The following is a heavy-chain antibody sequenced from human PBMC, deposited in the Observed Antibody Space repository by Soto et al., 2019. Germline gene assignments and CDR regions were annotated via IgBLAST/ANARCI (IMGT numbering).Heavy chain of an antibody. D-gene: IGHD3-3*01. Sequence: GGSLRLSCTASGFTIDGVGLSWFRQAPGKGLEWVGFIRGRRDGGTTEYAASVKGRFTISRDDSISVAYLQMNSLKTEDTAVYYCSRFLEWLLYDHWGQGTLVTVSS. J-gene: IGHJ5*02. CDR3: SRFLEWLLYDH. CDR1: GFTIDGVG. V-gene: IGHV3-49*03. CDR2: IRGRRDGGTT.